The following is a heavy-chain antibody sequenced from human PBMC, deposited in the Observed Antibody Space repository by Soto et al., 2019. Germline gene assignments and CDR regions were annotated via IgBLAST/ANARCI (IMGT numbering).Heavy chain of an antibody. J-gene: IGHJ4*02. CDR1: IGSFSGYY. CDR3: ARASPFPDY. V-gene: IGHV4-34*09. CDR2: INHRGST. Sequence: SETLSLTCAVYIGSFSGYYWTWIRQPPGKGLEWIGEINHRGSTKYNPALKSRVTISVDTSKNQFSLKLSSVTAADTAVYYCARASPFPDYWGQGTLVTVSS.